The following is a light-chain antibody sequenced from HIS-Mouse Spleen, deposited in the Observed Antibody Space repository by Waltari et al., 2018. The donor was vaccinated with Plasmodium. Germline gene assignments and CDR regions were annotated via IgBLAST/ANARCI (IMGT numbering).Light chain of an antibody. CDR3: QQDYNLPYT. CDR1: QSVSSSY. Sequence: EIVMTQSPPTLSSSPAERPTLSCRASQSVSSSYLAWYQQKPGQAPRLLIYGASTRATGIPARFSGSGSGTDFTLTISSLQPEDFAVYYCQQDYNLPYTFGQGTKLEIK. V-gene: IGKV3D-7*01. CDR2: GAS. J-gene: IGKJ2*01.